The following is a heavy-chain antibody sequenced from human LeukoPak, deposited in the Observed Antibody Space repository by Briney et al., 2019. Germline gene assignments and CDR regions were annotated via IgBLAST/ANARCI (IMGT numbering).Heavy chain of an antibody. J-gene: IGHJ6*02. Sequence: ASETLSLTCTVSGGSISSYYWSWIRQPPGKGLEWIGYIYYSGSTNYNPSLKSRVTISVDTSKNQFSLKPSSVTAADTAVYYCARETYYYDSSGYSTSTMDVWGQGTTVTVSS. CDR2: IYYSGST. V-gene: IGHV4-59*01. CDR3: ARETYYYDSSGYSTSTMDV. D-gene: IGHD3-22*01. CDR1: GGSISSYY.